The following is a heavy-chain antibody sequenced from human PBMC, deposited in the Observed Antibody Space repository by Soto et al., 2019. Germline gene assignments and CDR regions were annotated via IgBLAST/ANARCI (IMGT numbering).Heavy chain of an antibody. D-gene: IGHD1-26*01. CDR3: AGRTDSGLGVDY. CDR2: IYYRGST. J-gene: IGHJ4*02. CDR1: LGYIGSSY. Sequence: SETHSLLWTLTLGYIGSSYWIWIMQTTGERRVWKGYIYYRGSTNYNPSLKSRVTISVDTSKNQFALKLSSVTAGVTAVQYCAGRTDSGLGVDYLGQGTLVTVTS. V-gene: IGHV4-59*08.